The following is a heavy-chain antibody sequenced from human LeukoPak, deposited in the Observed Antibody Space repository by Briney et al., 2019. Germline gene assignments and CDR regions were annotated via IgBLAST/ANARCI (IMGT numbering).Heavy chain of an antibody. J-gene: IGHJ4*02. CDR1: GYSFTSYW. CDR2: IYPGDSDT. CDR3: ARRGYSGYDTYYFDY. D-gene: IGHD5-12*01. Sequence: GESLKISRKGSGYSFTSYWIGWVRQMPGKGLEWMGIIYPGDSDTRYSPSFQGQVTISADKSISTAYLQWSSLKASDTAMYYCARRGYSGYDTYYFDYWGQGTLVTVSS. V-gene: IGHV5-51*01.